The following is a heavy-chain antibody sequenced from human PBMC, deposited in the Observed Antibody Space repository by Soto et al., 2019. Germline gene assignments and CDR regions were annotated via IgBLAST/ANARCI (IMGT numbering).Heavy chain of an antibody. D-gene: IGHD6-13*01. J-gene: IGHJ5*02. CDR2: IYYSGST. Sequence: TLSLTCTVSGGSISSGGYYWSWIRQPPGKGPEWIGYIYYSGSTYYNPSLKSRVTISVDTSKNQFSLKLSSVTAADTAVYYCARDKRIAAANWFDPWGQGTLVTVSS. CDR3: ARDKRIAAANWFDP. CDR1: GGSISSGGYY. V-gene: IGHV4-31*03.